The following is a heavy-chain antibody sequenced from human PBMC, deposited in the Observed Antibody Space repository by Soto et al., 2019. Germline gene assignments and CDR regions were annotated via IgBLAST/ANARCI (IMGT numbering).Heavy chain of an antibody. CDR2: ISSSGSTI. CDR1: GFTFSDYY. Sequence: AGGSLRLSCAASGFTFSDYYMSWIRQAPGKGPEWVSYISSSGSTIYYADSVKGRFTISRDNAKNSLYLQMNSLRAEDTAVYYCATEPNYYDSRPSGWGQGTLVTVSS. V-gene: IGHV3-11*01. J-gene: IGHJ4*02. D-gene: IGHD3-22*01. CDR3: ATEPNYYDSRPSG.